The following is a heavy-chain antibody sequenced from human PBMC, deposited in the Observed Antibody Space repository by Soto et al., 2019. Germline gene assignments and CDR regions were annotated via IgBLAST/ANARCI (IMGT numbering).Heavy chain of an antibody. CDR1: GFTFSSYG. D-gene: IGHD2-2*01. CDR2: IWYDGSNK. CDR3: AREGYCSSTSCQPAAFDI. V-gene: IGHV3-33*01. Sequence: GGSLRLSCAASGFTFSSYGMHWVRQAPGKGLEWVAVIWYDGSNKYYADSVKGRFTISRDNSKNTLYLQMNSLRAEDTAVYYCAREGYCSSTSCQPAAFDIWGQGTMVTVSS. J-gene: IGHJ3*02.